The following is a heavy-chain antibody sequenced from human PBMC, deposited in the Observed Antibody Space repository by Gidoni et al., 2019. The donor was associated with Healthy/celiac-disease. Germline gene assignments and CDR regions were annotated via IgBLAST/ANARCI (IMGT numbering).Heavy chain of an antibody. Sequence: QVTLKESGPVLVQPTETLTLTCTVSGFSLSNARMGVSWIRQPPGKALEWLAHICPNDEKSYSTSLKSRLTISKDTAKSQVVLTMTNMDPVDTATYYCARLSYYDFWSGYSTFYWYFDLWGRGTLVTVSS. J-gene: IGHJ2*01. CDR3: ARLSYYDFWSGYSTFYWYFDL. V-gene: IGHV2-26*01. D-gene: IGHD3-3*01. CDR1: GFSLSNARMG. CDR2: ICPNDEK.